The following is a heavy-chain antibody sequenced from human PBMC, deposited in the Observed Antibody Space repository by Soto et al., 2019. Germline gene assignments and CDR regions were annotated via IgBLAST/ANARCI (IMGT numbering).Heavy chain of an antibody. Sequence: QVQLVQSGAEVKSPGSSVKVSCKASGGTFSNDAFSWVRQAPGQGLEWVGGIIPLFSTPNYAQDFQGRVIITADESSSTTYMELTSLRSEDTAVYYCASERVGEMATGGYFDHWGQGTLVTVSS. J-gene: IGHJ4*02. V-gene: IGHV1-69*01. D-gene: IGHD3-10*01. CDR1: GGTFSNDA. CDR3: ASERVGEMATGGYFDH. CDR2: IIPLFSTP.